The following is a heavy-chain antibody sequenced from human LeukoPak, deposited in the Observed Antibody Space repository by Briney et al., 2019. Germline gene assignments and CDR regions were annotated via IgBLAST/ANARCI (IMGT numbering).Heavy chain of an antibody. D-gene: IGHD4-11*01. V-gene: IGHV1-69*13. CDR1: GGTFSSYA. Sequence: SVKVSCKASGGTFSSYAISWVRQAPGQGLEWMGGIIPIFGTANYAQKFQGRVTITADEPTSTAYMELSSLRSEDTAVYYCARLTVTTYPFDYWGQGTLVTVSS. J-gene: IGHJ4*02. CDR2: IIPIFGTA. CDR3: ARLTVTTYPFDY.